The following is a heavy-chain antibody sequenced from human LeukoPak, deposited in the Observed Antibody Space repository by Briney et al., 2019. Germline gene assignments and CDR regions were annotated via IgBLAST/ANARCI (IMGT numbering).Heavy chain of an antibody. CDR3: ARVTMVRGVN. CDR1: GGSFSGYY. J-gene: IGHJ4*02. V-gene: IGHV4-34*01. CDR2: INHSGST. Sequence: PSETLSLTCAVYGGSFSGYYWSWIRQPPGKGLEWIGEINHSGSTNYNPSLKSRVTISVDTSKNQFSLKLSSVTAADTAVYYCARVTMVRGVNWGQGTLVTVSS. D-gene: IGHD3-10*01.